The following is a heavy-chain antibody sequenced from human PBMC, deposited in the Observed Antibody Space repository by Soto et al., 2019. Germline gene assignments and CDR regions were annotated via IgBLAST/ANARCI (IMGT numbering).Heavy chain of an antibody. CDR2: IIPIFGTA. CDR1: GGTFSSYA. D-gene: IGHD3-22*01. CDR3: ASHYDSSGYYYSGLDY. Sequence: QVQLVQSGAEVKKPGFSVKVSCKASGGTFSSYAISWVRQAPGQGLEWMGGIIPIFGTADYAQKFQGRVTITADESTSTGNMELSSLRSEDTAVYYCASHYDSSGYYYSGLDYWGQGTLVTVSS. V-gene: IGHV1-69*12. J-gene: IGHJ4*02.